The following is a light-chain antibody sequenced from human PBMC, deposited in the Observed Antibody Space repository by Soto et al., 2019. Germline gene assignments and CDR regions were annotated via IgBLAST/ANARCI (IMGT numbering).Light chain of an antibody. J-gene: IGKJ3*01. CDR2: GAS. CDR3: QHYNDWPPAFT. CDR1: QNLSRN. V-gene: IGKV3-15*01. Sequence: EILMTQSPATLSVSPGERATLSYRASQNLSRNLAWYQQKPGQAPRLLIYGASTRASGIPARFSGSGSGTEFTLTISSLQSEDFALYYCQHYNDWPPAFTFGPGTRVDL.